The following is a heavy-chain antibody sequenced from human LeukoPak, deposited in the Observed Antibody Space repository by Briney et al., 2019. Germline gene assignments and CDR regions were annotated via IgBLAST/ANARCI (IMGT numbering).Heavy chain of an antibody. CDR2: IKTKGEGGTV. CDR1: GFTFSNAW. V-gene: IGHV3-15*01. CDR3: MSDLDN. J-gene: IGHJ4*02. Sequence: GGSLRLSCAPSGFTFSNAWMTWVRQAQGKGLEWVGRIKTKGEGGTVDYAAPVKGRFTISRDDSKNTLYLQMNSLKTEDTAIYYCMSDLDNWGQGTLVTISS.